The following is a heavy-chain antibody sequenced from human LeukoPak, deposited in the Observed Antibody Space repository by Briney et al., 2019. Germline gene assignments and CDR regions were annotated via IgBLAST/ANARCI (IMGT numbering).Heavy chain of an antibody. Sequence: GASVKVSCKASGYTFTGYYMHWVRQAPGQGIEWMGRINPNSGGTNYAQKFQGRVTMTRDTSISTAYMELSRLRSDDTAVYYCARDLRDTMIVVEDDAFDIWGQGTMVTVSS. J-gene: IGHJ3*02. V-gene: IGHV1-2*06. CDR1: GYTFTGYY. D-gene: IGHD3-22*01. CDR3: ARDLRDTMIVVEDDAFDI. CDR2: INPNSGGT.